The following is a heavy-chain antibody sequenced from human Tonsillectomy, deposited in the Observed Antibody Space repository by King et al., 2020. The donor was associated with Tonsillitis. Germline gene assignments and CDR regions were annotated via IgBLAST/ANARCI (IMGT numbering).Heavy chain of an antibody. CDR3: ARRYYDFWSGYDWYFDL. V-gene: IGHV4-34*01. J-gene: IGHJ2*01. D-gene: IGHD3-3*01. CDR2: INHSGST. CDR1: GGSFSGDY. Sequence: VQLQQWGAGLLKPSETLSLTCAVYGGSFSGDYWSVIRHPPGKGLDWIGEINHSGSTNYNPSLKRRVTISVDTSKNQFSLKLSSVTAADTAVYYCARRYYDFWSGYDWYFDLWGRGTLVTVSS.